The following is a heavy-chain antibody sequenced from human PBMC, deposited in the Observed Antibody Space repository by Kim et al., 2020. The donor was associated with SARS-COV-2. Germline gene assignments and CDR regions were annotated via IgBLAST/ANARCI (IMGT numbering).Heavy chain of an antibody. D-gene: IGHD2-21*02. CDR2: ISAYNGNT. V-gene: IGHV1-18*04. CDR1: GYTFTSYG. CDR3: ARQVCGGDCYSLEYYYGMDV. Sequence: ASVKVSCKASGYTFTSYGISWVRQAPGQGLEWMGWISAYNGNTNYAQKLQGRVTMTTDTSTSTAYMGLRSLRSDDTAVYYCARQVCGGDCYSLEYYYGMDVWGQGTTVTVSS. J-gene: IGHJ6*02.